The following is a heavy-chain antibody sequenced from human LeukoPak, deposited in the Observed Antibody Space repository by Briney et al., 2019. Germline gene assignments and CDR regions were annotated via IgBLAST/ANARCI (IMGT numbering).Heavy chain of an antibody. CDR3: ARVFRDSGSSAYDAFDI. J-gene: IGHJ3*02. V-gene: IGHV3-30-3*01. Sequence: GGSLRLSCAASGFTFSSYAMHWVRQAPGKGLEWVAVISYDGSNKYYADSVKGRFTISRDNSKNTLYLQMNSLRAEDTAVYYCARVFRDSGSSAYDAFDIWGQGTMVTVFS. CDR2: ISYDGSNK. CDR1: GFTFSSYA. D-gene: IGHD1-26*01.